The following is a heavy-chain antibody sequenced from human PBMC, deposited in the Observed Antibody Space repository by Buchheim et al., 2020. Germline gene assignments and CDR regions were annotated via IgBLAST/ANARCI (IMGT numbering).Heavy chain of an antibody. CDR3: AKIYSSSAAEDAFDI. Sequence: QVQLVESGGGVVQPGRSLRLSCAASGFTFSSYGMHWVRQAPGKGLEWVAFIRFDGSNKYYADSVKGRFTISRDNSKNTLYLQMNSLRAGDTAVYYCAKIYSSSAAEDAFDIWGQGT. J-gene: IGHJ3*02. D-gene: IGHD6-13*01. CDR2: IRFDGSNK. CDR1: GFTFSSYG. V-gene: IGHV3-30*02.